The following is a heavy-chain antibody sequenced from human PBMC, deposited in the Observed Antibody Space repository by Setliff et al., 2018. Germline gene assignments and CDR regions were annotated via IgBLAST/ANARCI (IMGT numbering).Heavy chain of an antibody. CDR2: IYYSGST. D-gene: IGHD3-3*01. Sequence: SSETLSLTCAVYGGSFSGYYWGWIRQPPGKGLEWIGSIYYSGSTYYNPSLKSRVTISVDTSKNQFSLKVSSVTAADTAVYYCARDKLRFLENWFDPWGQGTLVTVSS. CDR3: ARDKLRFLENWFDP. CDR1: GGSFSGYY. V-gene: IGHV4-34*01. J-gene: IGHJ5*02.